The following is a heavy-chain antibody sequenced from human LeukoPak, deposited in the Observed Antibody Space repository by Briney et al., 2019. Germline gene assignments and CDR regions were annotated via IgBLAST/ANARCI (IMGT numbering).Heavy chain of an antibody. J-gene: IGHJ3*02. CDR1: GYTFTSYG. D-gene: IGHD2-2*02. Sequence: PGGSVKVSCKASGYTFTSYGISWVRQAPGQGLEWMGWISAYNGNTNYAQKLQGRVTMTTDTSTSTAYMELRSLRSDDTAVYYCARDTSPGYQLLYIDAFDIWGQGTMVTVSS. CDR2: ISAYNGNT. V-gene: IGHV1-18*01. CDR3: ARDTSPGYQLLYIDAFDI.